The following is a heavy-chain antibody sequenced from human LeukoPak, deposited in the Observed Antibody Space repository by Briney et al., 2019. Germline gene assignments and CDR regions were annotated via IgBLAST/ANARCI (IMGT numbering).Heavy chain of an antibody. CDR2: ISYDGSNK. CDR3: AKDLSGYPFYGMDV. J-gene: IGHJ6*02. V-gene: IGHV3-30*18. D-gene: IGHD3-3*01. Sequence: PGGSLRLSCAASGFTFSSYGMHWVRQAPGKGLEWVAVISYDGSNKYYADSVKGRFTISRDNSKNTLCLQMNSLRAEDTAVYYCAKDLSGYPFYGMDVWGQGTTVTVSS. CDR1: GFTFSSYG.